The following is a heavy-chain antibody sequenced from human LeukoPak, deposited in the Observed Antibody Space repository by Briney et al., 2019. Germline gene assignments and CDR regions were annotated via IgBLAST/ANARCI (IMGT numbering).Heavy chain of an antibody. V-gene: IGHV4-34*01. D-gene: IGHD3-16*01. CDR3: ARGWGYDYVWGSRYFDY. J-gene: IGHJ4*02. CDR1: GGSFSGYY. CDR2: INHSGST. Sequence: SETLSLTCAVYGGSFSGYYWSWIRQPPGKGLEWIGEINHSGSTNYNPSLKSRVTISVDTSNNQFSLKLSSVTAADTAVYYCARGWGYDYVWGSRYFDYWGQGTLVTVSS.